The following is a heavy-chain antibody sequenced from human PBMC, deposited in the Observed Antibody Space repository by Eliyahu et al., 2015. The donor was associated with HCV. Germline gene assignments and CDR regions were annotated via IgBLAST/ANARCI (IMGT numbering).Heavy chain of an antibody. CDR3: ASGGGGIAVAGTGGWFDP. J-gene: IGHJ5*02. D-gene: IGHD6-19*01. Sequence: QVQLQESGPGLVKPSETLSLTCTVSGXSITTYXWGGIRQPPGQGXEWIGYIHYSVSTNYNPSLKSRVTISLDTSKNQFSLNLTSVTAADTAVYYCASGGGGIAVAGTGGWFDPWGQGTLVTVSS. V-gene: IGHV4-59*01. CDR1: GXSITTYX. CDR2: IHYSVST.